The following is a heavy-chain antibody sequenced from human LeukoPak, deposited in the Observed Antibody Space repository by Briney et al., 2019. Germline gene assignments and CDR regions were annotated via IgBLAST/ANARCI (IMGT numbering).Heavy chain of an antibody. CDR1: GLTFSSYA. D-gene: IGHD2-2*01. CDR2: ISYDGSNK. J-gene: IGHJ4*02. V-gene: IGHV3-30*04. CDR3: ARDSLIVVVPAFDY. Sequence: PGGSLRLSCAASGLTFSSYAMHWVRQAPGKGLEWVAVISYDGSNKYYADSVKGRFTISRDNSKNTLYLQMNSLRAEDTAVYYCARDSLIVVVPAFDYWGQGTLVTVSS.